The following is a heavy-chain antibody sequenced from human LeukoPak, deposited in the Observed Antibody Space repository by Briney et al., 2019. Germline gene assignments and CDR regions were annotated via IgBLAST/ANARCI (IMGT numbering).Heavy chain of an antibody. J-gene: IGHJ3*02. V-gene: IGHV1-8*01. D-gene: IGHD2-15*01. CDR2: MNPNSGNT. CDR1: GYTFTSYD. Sequence: GASVKVSCKASGYTFTSYDINWVRQATGQGLEWMGLMNPNSGNTGYAQKFQGRVTMTRNTSISTAYMELSSLRSEDTAVYYCAREARYCSGGSCQYAFDIWGQGTMVTVSS. CDR3: AREARYCSGGSCQYAFDI.